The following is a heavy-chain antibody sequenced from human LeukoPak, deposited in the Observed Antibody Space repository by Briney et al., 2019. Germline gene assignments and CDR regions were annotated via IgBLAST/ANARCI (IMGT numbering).Heavy chain of an antibody. CDR1: GFTFSSYS. Sequence: GGSLRLSCAASGFTFSSYSMNWVRQAPGKGLEWVSFIRSSSSYIYYADSVKGRFTFSRDNAKNSLYLQMNSLRAEDTAVYYCARPGIAVAGEFFDYWGQGTLVTVSS. CDR3: ARPGIAVAGEFFDY. V-gene: IGHV3-21*01. D-gene: IGHD6-19*01. CDR2: IRSSSSYI. J-gene: IGHJ4*02.